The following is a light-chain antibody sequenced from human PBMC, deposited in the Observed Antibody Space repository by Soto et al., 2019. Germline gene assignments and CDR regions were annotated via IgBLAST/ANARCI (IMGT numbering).Light chain of an antibody. Sequence: EIVMTQAPATMSVSPGERATLSCRASQSVSSSYLAWYQQKPGQAPRLLIYGAYSRATGIPDRFSGSGSGTDFTLTISRLEPEDFAVYYCQQYGSSPEWTCGQGTKVDIK. V-gene: IGKV3-20*01. CDR3: QQYGSSPEWT. CDR1: QSVSSSY. J-gene: IGKJ1*01. CDR2: GAY.